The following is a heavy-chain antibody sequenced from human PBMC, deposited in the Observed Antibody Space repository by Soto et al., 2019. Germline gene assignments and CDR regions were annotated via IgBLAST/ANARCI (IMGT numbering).Heavy chain of an antibody. Sequence: QLQLQESGPGLVKPSETLSLTCTVSGGSISSSSYYWGWIRQPPGKGLEWIGSIYYSGSTYYNPSLKSRVTISVDTSKNQFSLKLSSVTAADTAVYYCARHVSRLWFGESRPRQIDYWGQGTLVTVSS. CDR3: ARHVSRLWFGESRPRQIDY. J-gene: IGHJ4*02. D-gene: IGHD3-10*01. CDR2: IYYSGST. CDR1: GGSISSSSYY. V-gene: IGHV4-39*01.